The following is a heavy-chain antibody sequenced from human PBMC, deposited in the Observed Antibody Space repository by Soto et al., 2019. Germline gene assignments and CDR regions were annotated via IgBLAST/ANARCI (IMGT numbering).Heavy chain of an antibody. CDR1: GFTFSSYA. D-gene: IGHD3-22*01. Sequence: GGSLRLSCAASGFTFSSYAMHWVRQAPGKGLEWVAVISYDGSNKYYADSVKGRFTISRDNSKNTLYLQMNSLRAEDTAVYYCATDQGYYDSSGYYYLGFYTFDYWGQGTLVTVSS. CDR3: ATDQGYYDSSGYYYLGFYTFDY. CDR2: ISYDGSNK. J-gene: IGHJ4*02. V-gene: IGHV3-30-3*01.